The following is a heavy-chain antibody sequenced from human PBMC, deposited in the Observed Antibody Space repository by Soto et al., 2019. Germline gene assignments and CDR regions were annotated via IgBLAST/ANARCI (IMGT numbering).Heavy chain of an antibody. Sequence: QVQLVQSGTEVKTPGASVKVYCHASGYTFTNYGINWVRPAPGQGLEWMARSSAYNGKTHHAPFVQDRVTMTTDKSTRTAYMELTSLRSDDTAVYYGARGGWNYGPGPFDLWGQGTMVTVSS. CDR3: ARGGWNYGPGPFDL. V-gene: IGHV1-18*04. CDR1: GYTFTNYG. CDR2: SSAYNGKT. J-gene: IGHJ3*01. D-gene: IGHD1-7*01.